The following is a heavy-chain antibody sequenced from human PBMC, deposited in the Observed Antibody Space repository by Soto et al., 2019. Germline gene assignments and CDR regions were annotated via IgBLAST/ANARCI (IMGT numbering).Heavy chain of an antibody. CDR3: ASPKIAFYNWFDP. J-gene: IGHJ5*02. CDR2: IYYSGST. CDR1: GGSISSSSYY. V-gene: IGHV4-39*01. D-gene: IGHD3-3*02. Sequence: SETLSLTCTVSGGSISSSSYYWGWIRLPPGKGLEWIGSIYYSGSTYYNPSLKSRVTISVDTSKNQFSLKLSSVTAADSAVYYCASPKIAFYNWFDPWGQGTLVTVSS.